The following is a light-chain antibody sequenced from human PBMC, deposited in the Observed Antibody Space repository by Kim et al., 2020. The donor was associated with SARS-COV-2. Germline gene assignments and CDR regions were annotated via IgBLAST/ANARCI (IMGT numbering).Light chain of an antibody. CDR1: HSPVHSVGQIY. V-gene: IGKV2-30*02. J-gene: IGKJ3*01. Sequence: ATITCSSTHSPVHSVGQIYVSWFHQRPGHSPRRLFYKVSKRASGVPDRISGSGSGTDFTLRITRVEAGDVGIYYCMQGTHWPLSFGPGTKVDIK. CDR3: MQGTHWPLS. CDR2: KVS.